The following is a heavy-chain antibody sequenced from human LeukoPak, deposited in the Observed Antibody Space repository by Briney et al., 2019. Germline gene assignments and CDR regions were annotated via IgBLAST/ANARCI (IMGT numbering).Heavy chain of an antibody. J-gene: IGHJ4*02. D-gene: IGHD3-10*01. Sequence: PSETLSLTCTVSGGSISSYYWSWIRQPPGKGLEWIGYIYYSGSTNYNPSLKSRVTISADTSKNQFSLNLTSVTAADTAVYYCARDLDNGYGSGAFDYWGQGTLVTVSS. CDR1: GGSISSYY. CDR2: IYYSGST. CDR3: ARDLDNGYGSGAFDY. V-gene: IGHV4-59*01.